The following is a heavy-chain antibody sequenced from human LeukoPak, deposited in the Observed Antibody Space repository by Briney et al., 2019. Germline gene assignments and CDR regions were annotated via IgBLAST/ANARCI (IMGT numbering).Heavy chain of an antibody. CDR3: ARDKEGPLDY. CDR1: EFTVSSNY. Sequence: GGSLRLSCAASEFTVSSNYMSWVRQAPGKGLEWVSVIYSGGSTYYADSVKGRFTISRDNSKNTLYLQMNSLRAEDTAVYYCARDKEGPLDYWGQGTLVTVSS. V-gene: IGHV3-53*01. J-gene: IGHJ4*02. CDR2: IYSGGST.